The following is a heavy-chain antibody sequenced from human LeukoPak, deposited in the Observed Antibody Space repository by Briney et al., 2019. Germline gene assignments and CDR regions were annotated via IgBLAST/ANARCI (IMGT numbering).Heavy chain of an antibody. D-gene: IGHD6-13*01. CDR3: ARSIAARPRFDP. CDR1: GGSFSGYY. J-gene: IGHJ5*02. Sequence: SETLSLTCAVYGGSFSGYYWSWIRQPPGKGLEWIGYIYYSGSTYYNPSLKSRVTISVDTSKNQFSLKLSSVTAADTAVYYCARSIAARPRFDPWGQGTLVTVSS. CDR2: IYYSGST. V-gene: IGHV4-34*09.